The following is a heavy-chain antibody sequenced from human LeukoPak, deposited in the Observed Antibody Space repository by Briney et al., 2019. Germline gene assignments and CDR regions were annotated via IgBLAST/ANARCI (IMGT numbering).Heavy chain of an antibody. D-gene: IGHD6-6*01. CDR2: ISYDGRNK. CDR3: ARVSSWKYYFDY. Sequence: GGSLRLSCAASGFTFSSYAMHCAREAPGKGLERVAVISYDGRNKYYADSVKGRFTISRDNSKNTLYLQMNSLRAEDTAVYYCARVSSWKYYFDYWGQGTLVTVSS. J-gene: IGHJ4*02. V-gene: IGHV3-30*01. CDR1: GFTFSSYA.